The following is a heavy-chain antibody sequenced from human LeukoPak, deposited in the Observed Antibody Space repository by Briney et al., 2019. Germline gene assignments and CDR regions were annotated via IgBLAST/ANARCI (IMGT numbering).Heavy chain of an antibody. V-gene: IGHV1-24*01. CDR3: ATVGSSGWGPEV. CDR1: GYTLTELS. J-gene: IGHJ4*02. D-gene: IGHD6-19*01. CDR2: FDPEDGET. Sequence: ASVKVSCKVSGYTLTELSMHWVRQAPGKGLEWMGGFDPEDGETIYAQKFQGRVTMTEDTSTDTAYMELSSLRSEDTAVYYCATVGSSGWGPEVWGQGTLVTVSS.